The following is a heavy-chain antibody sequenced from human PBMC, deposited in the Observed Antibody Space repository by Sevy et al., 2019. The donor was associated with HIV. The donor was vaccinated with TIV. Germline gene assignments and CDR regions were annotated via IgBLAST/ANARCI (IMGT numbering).Heavy chain of an antibody. Sequence: GGSLRFSCAASGFAFSAYGMHWVRQAPGKGLEWVAFIRYDGSNEFYADSVRGRFTISRDNSNNTLFLQMNSLRADDTAVYYCATRWTPGYWGQGTLVTVSS. V-gene: IGHV3-30*02. CDR1: GFAFSAYG. CDR2: IRYDGSNE. J-gene: IGHJ4*02. CDR3: ATRWTPGY. D-gene: IGHD1-1*01.